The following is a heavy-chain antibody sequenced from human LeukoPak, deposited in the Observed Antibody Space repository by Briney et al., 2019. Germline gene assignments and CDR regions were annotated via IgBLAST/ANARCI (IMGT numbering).Heavy chain of an antibody. V-gene: IGHV1-18*01. D-gene: IGHD6-19*01. CDR2: IGAYNGNT. Sequence: ASVKVSCKASGYTFTSYGISWVRQAPGQGLEWMGRIGAYNGNTNYAQNLQGRATLTTDTSTATAYMELRSLTSDDTAVYHCAIAAITVAGTRYFLHWGQGTLVTASS. CDR1: GYTFTSYG. J-gene: IGHJ1*01. CDR3: AIAAITVAGTRYFLH.